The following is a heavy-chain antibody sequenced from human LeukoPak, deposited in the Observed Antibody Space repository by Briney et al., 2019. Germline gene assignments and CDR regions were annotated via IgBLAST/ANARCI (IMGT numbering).Heavy chain of an antibody. Sequence: GGSLRLSCAASGFTFSSYGMHWVRQAPGKGLEWVAFIRFDGSNKYYADSVKGRFTISRDNSRDALYLQMNSLRAEDTAVYYCAKRNWGGDCNSYFYFYMDVWGKGATLTVSS. V-gene: IGHV3-30*02. CDR3: AKRNWGGDCNSYFYFYMDV. CDR1: GFTFSSYG. J-gene: IGHJ6*03. D-gene: IGHD2-21*02. CDR2: IRFDGSNK.